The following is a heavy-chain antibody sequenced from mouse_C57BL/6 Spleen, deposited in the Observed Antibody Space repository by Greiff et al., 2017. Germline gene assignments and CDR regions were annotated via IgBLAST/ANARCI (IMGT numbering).Heavy chain of an antibody. J-gene: IGHJ1*03. CDR3: ARGVSYYGSSYGYFDV. Sequence: DVKLVESGGGLVKPGGSLKLSCAASGFTFSDYGMHWVRQAPEKGLEWVAYISSGSSTIYYADTVKGRFTISRDNAKNTLFLQMTSLRSEDTAMYYCARGVSYYGSSYGYFDVWGTGTTVTVSS. V-gene: IGHV5-17*01. CDR1: GFTFSDYG. CDR2: ISSGSSTI. D-gene: IGHD1-1*01.